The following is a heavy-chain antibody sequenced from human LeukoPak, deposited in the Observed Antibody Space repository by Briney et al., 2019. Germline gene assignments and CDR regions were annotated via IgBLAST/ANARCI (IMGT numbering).Heavy chain of an antibody. D-gene: IGHD6-19*01. V-gene: IGHV1-2*02. CDR3: ARAGRGLQWLVYSYMDV. Sequence: ASVKVSCKASGYTFTGYYMHWVRQAPGQGLEWMGWINPNSGGTNHAQKFQGRVTMTRHTSISTAYMELSRLRSDDTAVYYCARAGRGLQWLVYSYMDVWGKGTTVTVSS. J-gene: IGHJ6*03. CDR1: GYTFTGYY. CDR2: INPNSGGT.